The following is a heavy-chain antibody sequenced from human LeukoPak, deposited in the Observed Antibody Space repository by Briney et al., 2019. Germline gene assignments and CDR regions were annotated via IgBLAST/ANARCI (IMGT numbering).Heavy chain of an antibody. V-gene: IGHV1-18*01. CDR1: GYTFTSYY. CDR3: ARDRYGDGFAHFDY. CDR2: IISYSDNP. J-gene: IGHJ4*02. Sequence: ASVKVSCKASGYTFTSYYITWVRQAPGQGLEWMGWIISYSDNPTYARNLQGRVTMTTDTSTSTAYMDLSRLTSDDTAVYYCARDRYGDGFAHFDYWGQGALVTVSS. D-gene: IGHD5-24*01.